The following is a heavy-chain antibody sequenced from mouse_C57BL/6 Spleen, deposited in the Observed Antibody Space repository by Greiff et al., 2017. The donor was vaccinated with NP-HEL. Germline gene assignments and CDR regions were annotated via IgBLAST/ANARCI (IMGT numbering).Heavy chain of an antibody. CDR3: ARTYYYGSRYYAMDY. D-gene: IGHD1-1*01. Sequence: VQLQQSGAELVKPGASVKMSCKASGYTFTSYWITWVKQRPGQGLEWIGDIYPGSGSTNYNEKFKSKATLTVDTSSSTAYMQLSSLTSEDSAVYYCARTYYYGSRYYAMDYWGQGTSVTVSS. CDR2: IYPGSGST. CDR1: GYTFTSYW. J-gene: IGHJ4*01. V-gene: IGHV1-55*01.